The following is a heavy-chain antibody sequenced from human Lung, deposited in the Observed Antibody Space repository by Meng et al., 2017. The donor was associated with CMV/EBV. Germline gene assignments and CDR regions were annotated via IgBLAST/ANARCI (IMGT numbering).Heavy chain of an antibody. Sequence: SVXVSXKTSGGTFSSYTISWVRQAPGQGLEWMGRIIPILGIASYSQKFQGRVTITADKSTSTAYMVLSSLRSEDTSVYYCAKWGWGALYGGMDVWGQGTTVTVSS. D-gene: IGHD3-16*01. CDR3: AKWGWGALYGGMDV. CDR1: GGTFSSYT. V-gene: IGHV1-69*02. J-gene: IGHJ6*02. CDR2: IIPILGIA.